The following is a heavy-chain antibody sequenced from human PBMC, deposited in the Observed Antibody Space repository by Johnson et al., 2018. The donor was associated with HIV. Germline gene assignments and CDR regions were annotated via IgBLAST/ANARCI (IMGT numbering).Heavy chain of an antibody. D-gene: IGHD5-24*01. CDR1: GFTFSSYG. J-gene: IGHJ3*02. CDR3: ARDGRDGYNYRWLWGAFDI. V-gene: IGHV3-30*03. CDR2: ISYDGSNK. Sequence: VQLVESGGGVVRPGGSLRLSCATSGFTFSSYGMHWVRQAPGKGLEWVAVISYDGSNKYYTDSVKGRFTISRDNSKNTLYLQMNSLRAEDTAVYYCARDGRDGYNYRWLWGAFDIWGQGTMVTVSS.